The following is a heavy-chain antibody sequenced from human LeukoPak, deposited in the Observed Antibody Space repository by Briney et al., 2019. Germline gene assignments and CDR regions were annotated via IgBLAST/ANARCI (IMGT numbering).Heavy chain of an antibody. Sequence: GGSLRLSCAASGLTFSSSAMSWVRQAPGKGLEWVSSISGSGHVTYYADSVKGRFTLSRDNFENTLYLRMNSLRAEDTAVYYCAINGSSWYDYWGQGTLVTVSS. CDR3: AINGSSWYDY. J-gene: IGHJ4*02. CDR2: ISGSGHVT. V-gene: IGHV3-23*01. CDR1: GLTFSSSA. D-gene: IGHD6-13*01.